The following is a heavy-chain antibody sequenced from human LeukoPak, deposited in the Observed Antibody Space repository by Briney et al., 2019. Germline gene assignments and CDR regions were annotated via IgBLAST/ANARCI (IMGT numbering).Heavy chain of an antibody. CDR3: ARSRGSSFLRWYYYYGMDV. D-gene: IGHD4-23*01. J-gene: IGHJ6*02. V-gene: IGHV4-59*01. CDR1: GGSISSYY. CDR2: IYYSGST. Sequence: SETLSLTCTVSGGSISSYYWSWIRQPPGKGLEWIGYIYYSGSTNYNPALKSRVTISVNTSKTQSSLKLSSVTAADTAVYYCARSRGSSFLRWYYYYGMDVWGQGTTVTVSS.